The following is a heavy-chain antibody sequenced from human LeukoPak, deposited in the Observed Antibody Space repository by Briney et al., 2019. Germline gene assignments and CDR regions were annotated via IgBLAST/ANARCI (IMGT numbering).Heavy chain of an antibody. V-gene: IGHV1-18*01. Sequence: GASVKVSCKASGYTFTSYDINWVRQATGQGLEWMGWMNPNSGNTNYAQKLQGRVTMATDTSTKTAYMELRSLRSDDTAVYYCARVAYCGGDCCSGGPQPSFDYWGQGTLVTVSS. CDR1: GYTFTSYD. J-gene: IGHJ4*02. D-gene: IGHD2-21*02. CDR2: MNPNSGNT. CDR3: ARVAYCGGDCCSGGPQPSFDY.